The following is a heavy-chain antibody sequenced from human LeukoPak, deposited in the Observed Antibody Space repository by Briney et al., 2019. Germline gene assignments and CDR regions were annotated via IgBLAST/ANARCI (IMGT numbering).Heavy chain of an antibody. J-gene: IGHJ4*02. D-gene: IGHD5-24*01. CDR3: ARDGLAAITFDY. CDR2: INSDGSST. V-gene: IGHV3-74*01. CDR1: GFTFSSYW. Sequence: GGSLRLSCVASGFTFSSYWMHWVRQAPGKGLVWVSHINSDGSSTTYADSVKGRFTISRDNAKNTLYLQMNSLRAEDTAVYYCARDGLAAITFDYWGQGILVAVSS.